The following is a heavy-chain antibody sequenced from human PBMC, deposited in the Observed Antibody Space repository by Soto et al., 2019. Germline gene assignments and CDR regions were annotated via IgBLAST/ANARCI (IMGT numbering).Heavy chain of an antibody. Sequence: QVQLVESGGGVVQPGRSLRLSCAASGFTFSDYAMHWVRQAPGKGLEWVAVISYDGSDKYHADSVKGRFTVSRDNSKNTLDLQMNSLTVDATAVYYCAKALGELSPESYDYWGQGTLLTVSS. CDR3: AKALGELSPESYDY. D-gene: IGHD3-16*02. V-gene: IGHV3-30*18. CDR2: ISYDGSDK. CDR1: GFTFSDYA. J-gene: IGHJ4*02.